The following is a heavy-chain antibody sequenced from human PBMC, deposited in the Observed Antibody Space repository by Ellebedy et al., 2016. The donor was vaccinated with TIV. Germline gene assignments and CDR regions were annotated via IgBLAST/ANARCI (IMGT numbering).Heavy chain of an antibody. J-gene: IGHJ3*01. CDR1: GLTVTDAY. D-gene: IGHD3-16*01. CDR3: TPHWGFNF. CDR2: ITPKSEGGTG. Sequence: GESLKISXVASGLTVTDAYMYWVRQAPGKGLEWIGRITPKSEGGTGDYAAPVRGRFTVSRDESLNTLYLEMKSLKIEDTGTYYCTPHWGFNFWGQGTVVTVPS. V-gene: IGHV3-15*01.